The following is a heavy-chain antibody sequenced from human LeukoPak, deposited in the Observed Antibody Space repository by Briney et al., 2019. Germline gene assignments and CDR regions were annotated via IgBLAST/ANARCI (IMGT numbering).Heavy chain of an antibody. CDR1: GGSFSGYY. D-gene: IGHD5-12*01. Sequence: PSETLSLTCAVYGGSFSGYYWSWIRQPPGKGLEWIGEINHSGSTNYNPSLKSRVTISVDTSKNQFSLKLSSVTAADTAVYYCARVIVATIINYYYYGMDVWGQGTTVTVSS. J-gene: IGHJ6*02. CDR3: ARVIVATIINYYYYGMDV. CDR2: INHSGST. V-gene: IGHV4-34*01.